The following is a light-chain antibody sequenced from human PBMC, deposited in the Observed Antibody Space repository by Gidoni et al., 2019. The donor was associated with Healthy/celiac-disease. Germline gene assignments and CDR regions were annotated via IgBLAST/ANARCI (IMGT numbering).Light chain of an antibody. CDR1: QDISNY. V-gene: IGKV1-33*01. J-gene: IGKJ3*01. CDR2: DAS. Sequence: DIQITHSPSSLSASVGDRVTITCQASQDISNYLNWYQQKPGKAPKLLIYDASNLEKGVPSRFSGSGSGTDFTFTISSLQPEDIATYYCQQYDNLPVTFGPGTKVDIK. CDR3: QQYDNLPVT.